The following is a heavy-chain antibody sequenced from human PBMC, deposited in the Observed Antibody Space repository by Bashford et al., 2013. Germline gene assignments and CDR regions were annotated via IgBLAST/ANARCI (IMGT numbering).Heavy chain of an antibody. Sequence: GESLKISCKGSGYSFTSYWIGWVRQMPGKGLEWMGIIYPGDSDTRYSPSFQGQVTISADKSISTAYLQWSSLKASDTAMYYCARRAEGWELLYWYFDLWGRGTLVTVSS. J-gene: IGHJ2*01. V-gene: IGHV5-51*01. D-gene: IGHD1-26*01. CDR3: ARRAEGWELLYWYFDL. CDR1: GYSFTSYW. CDR2: IYPGDSDT.